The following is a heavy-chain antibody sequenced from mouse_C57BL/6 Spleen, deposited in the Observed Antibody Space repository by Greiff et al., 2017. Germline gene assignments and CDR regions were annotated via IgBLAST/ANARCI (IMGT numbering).Heavy chain of an antibody. CDR1: GYTFTSYW. CDR2: IDPSDSYT. J-gene: IGHJ4*01. V-gene: IGHV1-69*01. D-gene: IGHD1-1*01. CDR3: ARRPPPFYGSRGGAMDY. Sequence: QVQLKQPGAELVMPGASVKLSCKASGYTFTSYWLHWVKQRPGQGLEWIGEIDPSDSYTNYNQKFKGKSTLTVDKSSSTAYMQLSSLTSEDSAVYYCARRPPPFYGSRGGAMDYWGQGTSVTVSS.